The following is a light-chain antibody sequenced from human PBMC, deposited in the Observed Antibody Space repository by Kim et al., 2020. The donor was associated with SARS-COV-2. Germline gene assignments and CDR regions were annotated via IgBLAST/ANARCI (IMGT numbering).Light chain of an antibody. CDR1: SSNIGSNS. CDR3: AAWDDSPNAYV. Sequence: QSVLTQPPSASGTPGQRVTIPCSGSSSNIGSNSVNWYQQFPGTAPKLLIYSNNQRPSGVPDRFSGSKSGTSASLAISGLQSEDDADYYCAAWDDSPNAYVFGTGTKVTVL. J-gene: IGLJ1*01. CDR2: SNN. V-gene: IGLV1-44*01.